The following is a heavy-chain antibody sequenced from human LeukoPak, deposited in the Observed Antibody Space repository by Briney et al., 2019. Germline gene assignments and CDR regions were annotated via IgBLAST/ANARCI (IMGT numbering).Heavy chain of an antibody. J-gene: IGHJ4*02. Sequence: PGGSLRLSCAASGFTFSSYAMSWVRQAPGKGLEWVSTIGGGGESTYYAGSVKGRFTISRDNSKNTVYLQMNSLRAEDTAVYYCAKVLSGSQDYWGQGTLVTVFS. CDR2: IGGGGEST. D-gene: IGHD1-26*01. CDR1: GFTFSSYA. CDR3: AKVLSGSQDY. V-gene: IGHV3-23*01.